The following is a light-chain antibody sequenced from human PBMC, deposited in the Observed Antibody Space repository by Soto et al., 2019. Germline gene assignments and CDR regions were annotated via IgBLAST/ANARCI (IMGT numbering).Light chain of an antibody. V-gene: IGLV2-14*01. J-gene: IGLJ1*01. CDR1: SSDVGGYKY. CDR2: DVS. Sequence: QSVLTQPASVSGSPGQSITISCTGTSSDVGGYKYVSWYQQHPGEAPKLMIYDVSNRPSGVSNRFSGSKSGNTASLTISGRQAEDEADYYCSSYTSSSTRVFGTGTKVTVL. CDR3: SSYTSSSTRV.